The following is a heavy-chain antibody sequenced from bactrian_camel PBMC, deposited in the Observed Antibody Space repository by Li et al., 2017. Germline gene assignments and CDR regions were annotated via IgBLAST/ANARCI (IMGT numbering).Heavy chain of an antibody. D-gene: IGHD2*01. Sequence: HVQLVESGGGSVQVGGSLRLSCATSGPWYERYCMAWFRQGLGKEREGVAKITSTGDMATYADSVKGRFTISLDKNMLYLQLDTLKLEDTAKYYCAADLPCSSLWPIKTATDDADFTYWGQGTQVTVS. J-gene: IGHJ6*01. CDR2: ITSTGDMA. V-gene: IGHV3S63*01. CDR1: GPWYERYC. CDR3: AADLPCSSLWPIKTATDDADFTY.